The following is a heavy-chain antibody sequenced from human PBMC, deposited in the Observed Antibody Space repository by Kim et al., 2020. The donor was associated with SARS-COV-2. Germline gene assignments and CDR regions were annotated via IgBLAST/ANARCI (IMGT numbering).Heavy chain of an antibody. D-gene: IGHD6-19*01. CDR1: GGSISSGDYY. V-gene: IGHV4-30-4*01. Sequence: SETLSLTCTVSGGSISSGDYYWSWIRQPPGKGLEWIGYIYYSGSTYYNPSLKSRVTISVDTSKNQFSLKLSSVTAADTAVYYCARGAGRQWLVTDPRPLDYWGQGTLVTVSS. J-gene: IGHJ4*02. CDR3: ARGAGRQWLVTDPRPLDY. CDR2: IYYSGST.